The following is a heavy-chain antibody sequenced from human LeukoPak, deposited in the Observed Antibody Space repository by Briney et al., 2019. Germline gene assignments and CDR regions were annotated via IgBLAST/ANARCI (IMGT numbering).Heavy chain of an antibody. V-gene: IGHV4-4*02. D-gene: IGHD3-22*01. CDR1: GGSISNSNW. CDR2: IYHSGST. CDR3: AFITTANNWFDP. J-gene: IGHJ5*02. Sequence: SETLSLTCAVSGGSISNSNWWNWVRQPPGKGLEWIGEIYHSGSTNYNPSLKSRVTISVDKFKNQFSLKLSSVTAADTAVYYCAFITTANNWFDPWGQGTLVTVSS.